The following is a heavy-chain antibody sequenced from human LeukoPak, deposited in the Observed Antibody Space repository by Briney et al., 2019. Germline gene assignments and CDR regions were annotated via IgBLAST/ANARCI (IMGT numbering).Heavy chain of an antibody. V-gene: IGHV4-59*08. CDR1: GGSISFYY. D-gene: IGHD6-19*01. J-gene: IGHJ4*02. CDR3: ARHAAVVGYYFDY. Sequence: SETLSLTCSVSGGSISFYYWSWIRQSPVKALEWIGYVYSSGSTNYNPSLKSRVTISVDTSKNQFSLKLTSVTAADTAVYYCARHAAVVGYYFDYWGQGTLVTVSS. CDR2: VYSSGST.